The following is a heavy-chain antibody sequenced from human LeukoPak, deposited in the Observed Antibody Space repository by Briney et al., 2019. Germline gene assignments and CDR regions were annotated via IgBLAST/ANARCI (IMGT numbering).Heavy chain of an antibody. CDR2: ISGSGGST. CDR1: GFTFNTYA. CDR3: AKDLSDSSRVPGDY. D-gene: IGHD6-13*01. Sequence: GGSLRLSCAASGFTFNTYAMSWVRQAPGKGLEWVSSISGSGGSTFYADSVKGRFTISRDNSKNTLYLQMNSLRAEDTAVYYCAKDLSDSSRVPGDYWGQGTLVTVSS. J-gene: IGHJ4*02. V-gene: IGHV3-23*01.